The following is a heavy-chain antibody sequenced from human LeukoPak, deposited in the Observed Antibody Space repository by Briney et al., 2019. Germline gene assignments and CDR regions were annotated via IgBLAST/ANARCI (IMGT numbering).Heavy chain of an antibody. V-gene: IGHV3-23*01. CDR1: GFTFSSYA. CDR2: ISGSDGST. D-gene: IGHD3-3*01. CDR3: AKDSEGTISYDFWIGYPDF. J-gene: IGHJ4*02. Sequence: PGGSLRLSCAASGFTFSSYAMSWVRQAPGKGLEWVSGISGSDGSTYYADSVKGRFTISRDNSKNTLYVQMNSLRAEDTAVYYCAKDSEGTISYDFWIGYPDFWGQGTLVTVSS.